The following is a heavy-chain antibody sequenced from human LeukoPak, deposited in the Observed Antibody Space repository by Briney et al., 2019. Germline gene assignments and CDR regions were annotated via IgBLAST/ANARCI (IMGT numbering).Heavy chain of an antibody. V-gene: IGHV1-24*01. CDR1: GYTLTDFS. D-gene: IGHD3-22*01. CDR3: ATLDPYYDNSGRPLVPD. CDR2: FNREDAEA. J-gene: IGHJ4*02. Sequence: ASLKVSCKVSGYTLTDFSMHWVRQAPGKGLEWMGGFNREDAEAIYAPHFQGRVTVTEDTSTDTAYMELSSLSSEDTAVYYCATLDPYYDNSGRPLVPDWGQGTLVTVSS.